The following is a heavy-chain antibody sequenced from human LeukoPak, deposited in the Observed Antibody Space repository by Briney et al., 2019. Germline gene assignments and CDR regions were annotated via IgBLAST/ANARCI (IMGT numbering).Heavy chain of an antibody. V-gene: IGHV1-69*05. D-gene: IGHD6-6*01. J-gene: IGHJ4*02. CDR3: ARGGKGIAARVPIDY. CDR2: IIPIFGTA. CDR1: GGTFSSYA. Sequence: AASVKVSCKAPGGTFSSYAISWVRQAPGQGLEWMGGIIPIFGTANYAQKFQGRVTMTRNTSISTAYMELSSLRSEDTAVYYCARGGKGIAARVPIDYWGQGTLVTVSS.